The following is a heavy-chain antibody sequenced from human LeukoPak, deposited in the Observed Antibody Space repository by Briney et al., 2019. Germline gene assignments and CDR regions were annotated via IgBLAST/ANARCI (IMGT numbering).Heavy chain of an antibody. CDR2: ISYDGSNK. CDR3: ARGPIVVVVAAILLDY. CDR1: GFTFSSYA. Sequence: SGGSLRLSCAASGFTFSSYAMHWVRQAPGKGLEWVAVISYDGSNKYYADSVKGRFTISRDNSKNTLYLQMNSLRAEDTAVYYCARGPIVVVVAAILLDYWGQGTLVTVSS. J-gene: IGHJ4*02. V-gene: IGHV3-30-3*01. D-gene: IGHD2-15*01.